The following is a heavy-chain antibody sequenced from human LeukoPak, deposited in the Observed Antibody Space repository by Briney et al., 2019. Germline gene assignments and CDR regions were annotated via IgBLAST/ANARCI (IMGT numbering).Heavy chain of an antibody. V-gene: IGHV3-7*03. CDR3: ARETPYYYDSSDVFDI. Sequence: GGSLRLSCAASGFTFSSTSMSWVRQAPGKGLEWVASIKHDGSEKYYVDSVKGRFTISRDNAKKSLYLQMNSLRAEDTAVYYCARETPYYYDSSDVFDIWGQGTMVTVSS. CDR1: GFTFSSTS. J-gene: IGHJ3*02. D-gene: IGHD3-22*01. CDR2: IKHDGSEK.